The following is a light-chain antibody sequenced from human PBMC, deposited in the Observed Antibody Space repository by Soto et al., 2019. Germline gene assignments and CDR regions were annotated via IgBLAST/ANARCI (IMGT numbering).Light chain of an antibody. CDR3: CSYAGSATYV. J-gene: IGLJ1*01. CDR1: TSDVGSYSL. Sequence: QSALTQPASVSGSPGQSITISCTGTTSDVGSYSLVSWYQQHPGKAPKLMIYEGTKRPSGVSNRFSGSKPGNTASLTISGLQAEDEADYYCCSYAGSATYVFGTGTKLTVL. CDR2: EGT. V-gene: IGLV2-23*01.